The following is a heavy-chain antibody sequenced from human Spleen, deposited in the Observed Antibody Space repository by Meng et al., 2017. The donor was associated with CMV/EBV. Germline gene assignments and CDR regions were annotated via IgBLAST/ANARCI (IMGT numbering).Heavy chain of an antibody. CDR1: GFSFSSYT. J-gene: IGHJ4*01. CDR2: ISSSSDI. CDR3: ARVYGDYCDY. D-gene: IGHD4-17*01. V-gene: IGHV3-69-1*02. Sequence: GESLKISCAASGFSFSSYTMNWVRQSPGKGLEWVSSISSSSDIFYADSMKGRFTISRDNAKNSLSLQMNSLTAEDTAVYYCARVYGDYCDYWGHGTLVTVSS.